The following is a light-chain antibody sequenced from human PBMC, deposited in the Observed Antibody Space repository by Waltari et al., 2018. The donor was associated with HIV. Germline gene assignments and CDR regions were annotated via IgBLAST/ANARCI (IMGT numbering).Light chain of an antibody. CDR1: SSNIGNNY. J-gene: IGLJ2*01. Sequence: QSVLTQPPSVSAAPGQKVTISCPGSSSNIGNNYVTWYQHLPGTAPKLLIYDNDKGPSGIPYRFSGAKSGPSATLGINGLQTGGDADYYCGKWDSSLIAEFGGGTKLTVL. V-gene: IGLV1-51*01. CDR3: GKWDSSLIAE. CDR2: DND.